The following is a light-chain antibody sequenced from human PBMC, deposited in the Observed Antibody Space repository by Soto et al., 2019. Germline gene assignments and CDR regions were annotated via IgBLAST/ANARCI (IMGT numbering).Light chain of an antibody. J-gene: IGKJ1*01. V-gene: IGKV1-5*03. CDR2: RAS. CDR3: QQYNDYLT. CDR1: QSISSW. Sequence: DMQIAHSPSSLFASVGDRLTIPCRASQSISSWLAWDQQTPGKAPNLLISRASTLESGVPSRLSGSGSGTVFTLTISSLQPDYSATYNCQQYNDYLTFGQGTK.